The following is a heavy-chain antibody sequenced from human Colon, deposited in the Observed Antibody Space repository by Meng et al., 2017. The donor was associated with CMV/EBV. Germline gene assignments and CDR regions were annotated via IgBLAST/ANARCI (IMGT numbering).Heavy chain of an antibody. CDR2: ISAYNGNT. CDR3: ARDSPYCSSTSCYESMVGGYDPFDY. Sequence: ISWVRQAPGQGLEWMAWISAYNGNTNYAQELQGRVTMTTDTSTSTAYMELRSLRSDDTAVYYCARDSPYCSSTSCYESMVGGYDPFDYWGQGTLVTVSS. D-gene: IGHD2-2*01. V-gene: IGHV1-18*01. J-gene: IGHJ4*02.